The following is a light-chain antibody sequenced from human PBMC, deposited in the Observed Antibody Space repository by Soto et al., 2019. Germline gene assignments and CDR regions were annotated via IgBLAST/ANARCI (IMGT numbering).Light chain of an antibody. CDR1: QSVRSNY. Sequence: EIVLTQSPGTLSLSPGERATLSCRASQSVRSNYLAWYQQKVGQAPRLLIYGASSRATGIPDRFSGSGSGTDLTLTISRLEPEDLAVYYCQQYGGSPTFGGGTKVEIK. CDR2: GAS. V-gene: IGKV3-20*01. CDR3: QQYGGSPT. J-gene: IGKJ4*01.